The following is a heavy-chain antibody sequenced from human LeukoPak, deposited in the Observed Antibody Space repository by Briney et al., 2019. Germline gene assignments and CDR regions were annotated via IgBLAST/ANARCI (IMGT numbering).Heavy chain of an antibody. D-gene: IGHD4-17*01. CDR1: GYTFTGYY. Sequence: ASVKVSCKASGYTFTGYYMHWVRQAPGQGLEWMGWINPNSGGTNYAQNFQGRVTMTRETSISTAFMELRRLTSDDTAVYFCAITTMTTAFAYWGQGTRVTVSS. V-gene: IGHV1-2*02. J-gene: IGHJ4*02. CDR2: INPNSGGT. CDR3: AITTMTTAFAY.